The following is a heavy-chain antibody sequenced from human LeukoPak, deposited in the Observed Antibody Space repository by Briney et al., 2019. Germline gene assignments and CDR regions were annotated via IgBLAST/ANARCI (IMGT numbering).Heavy chain of an antibody. D-gene: IGHD6-6*01. CDR3: ARLPSIAARPGDY. CDR1: GFTFSSYG. CDR2: ISYDGSNK. V-gene: IGHV3-30*03. Sequence: PGGSLRLSCAASGFTFSSYGMHWVRQAPGKGLEWVAVISYDGSNKYYADSVKGRFTISRDNSKNTLYLQMNSLRAEDTAVYYCARLPSIAARPGDYWGQGTLVTVSS. J-gene: IGHJ4*02.